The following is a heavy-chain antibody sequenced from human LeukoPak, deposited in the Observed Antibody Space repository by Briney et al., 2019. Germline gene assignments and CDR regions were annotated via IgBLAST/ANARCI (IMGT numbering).Heavy chain of an antibody. D-gene: IGHD4-17*01. CDR1: GFTFSSYS. J-gene: IGHJ5*02. V-gene: IGHV4-59*01. Sequence: PGGSLRLSCAASGFTFSSYSMSWIRQPPGKGLEWIGYIYYSGSTNYNPSLKSRVTISVDTSKNQFSLKLSSVTAADTAVYYCARLQDGDYRRLGVNWFDPWGQGTLVTVSS. CDR2: IYYSGST. CDR3: ARLQDGDYRRLGVNWFDP.